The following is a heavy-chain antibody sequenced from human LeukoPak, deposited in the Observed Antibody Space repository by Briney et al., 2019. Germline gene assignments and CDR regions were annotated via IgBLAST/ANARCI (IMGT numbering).Heavy chain of an antibody. V-gene: IGHV3-21*01. Sequence: GGSLRLSCAASGFTFSSYSMKWVRQAPGRGVEWVSSISSSSSYIYYADSGKGRFTISRDNTKNSLYLQMNSLRAEDTVVYYCARELRFLEWLLFDPWGQGTLVTVSS. CDR1: GFTFSSYS. CDR2: ISSSSSYI. J-gene: IGHJ5*02. CDR3: ARELRFLEWLLFDP. D-gene: IGHD3-3*01.